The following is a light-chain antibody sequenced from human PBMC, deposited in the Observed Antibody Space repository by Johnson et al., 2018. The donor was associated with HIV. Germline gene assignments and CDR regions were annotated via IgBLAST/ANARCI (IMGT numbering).Light chain of an antibody. CDR3: GTWDSSLSAYV. CDR2: DNN. Sequence: QSVLTQPPSVSAAPGQKVTVSCSGSSSNIGNNYVSWYQQLPGTAPKLLIYDNNTRPSGIPDRLSGSKSGTSATLGITGLQTGDAADYYCGTWDSSLSAYVFATGTKVTVL. V-gene: IGLV1-51*01. CDR1: SSNIGNNY. J-gene: IGLJ1*01.